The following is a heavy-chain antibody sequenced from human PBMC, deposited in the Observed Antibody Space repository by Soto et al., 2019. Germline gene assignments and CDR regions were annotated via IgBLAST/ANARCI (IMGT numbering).Heavy chain of an antibody. J-gene: IGHJ5*02. D-gene: IGHD6-6*01. CDR2: IIPIFGTA. Sequence: QVQLVQSGAEVKKPGSSVKVSCKASGGTFSSYAISWVRQAPGQGLEWMGGIIPIFGTANYAQKFQGRVTITEDKSTSTAYMELSSLRSEDTAVYYCAGASIAARPDRVRAWFDPWGQGTLVTFSS. CDR1: GGTFSSYA. CDR3: AGASIAARPDRVRAWFDP. V-gene: IGHV1-69*06.